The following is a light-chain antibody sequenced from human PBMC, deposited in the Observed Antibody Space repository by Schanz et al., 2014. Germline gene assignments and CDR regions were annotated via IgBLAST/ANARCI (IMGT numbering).Light chain of an antibody. CDR2: DVS. J-gene: IGLJ3*02. CDR3: SSYTSSSTLV. Sequence: QSALTQPRSVSGSPGQSVTISCTGTSSDVGGYNYVSWHQQHPGKAPKLMIFDVSNRPSGVSNRFSGSKSGNTASLTISGLQAEDEADYYCSSYTSSSTLVFGGGTKLTVL. V-gene: IGLV2-14*03. CDR1: SSDVGGYNY.